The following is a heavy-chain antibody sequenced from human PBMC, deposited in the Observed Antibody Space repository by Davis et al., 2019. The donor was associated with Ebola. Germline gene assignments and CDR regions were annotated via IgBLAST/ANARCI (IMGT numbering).Heavy chain of an antibody. V-gene: IGHV3-74*01. Sequence: HTGGSLRLSCAASGFSFSSYWMYWVRHAPGKGLVWVSRIKTDGSSTGYGDSVQGRFTISRDNAKNTLYLQMNDLRAEDTAVYYCAREGRVFGCDYWGQGALVTVSS. CDR3: AREGRVFGCDY. J-gene: IGHJ4*02. D-gene: IGHD3-3*01. CDR1: GFSFSSYW. CDR2: IKTDGSST.